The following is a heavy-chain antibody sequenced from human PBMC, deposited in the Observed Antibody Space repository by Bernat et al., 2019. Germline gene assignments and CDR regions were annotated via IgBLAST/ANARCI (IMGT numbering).Heavy chain of an antibody. J-gene: IGHJ4*02. Sequence: QVQLVESGGGLVNPGGSLRLSCAASGFTFSDYYMSWIRQAPGKGLEWGSYISSSGSTIYYADSVKGRFTISRDNAKNSLYLQMNSLRAEGTAVYYCATAAGYSSSWRIDYWGQGTLVTVSS. V-gene: IGHV3-11*01. CDR3: ATAAGYSSSWRIDY. CDR1: GFTFSDYY. D-gene: IGHD6-13*01. CDR2: ISSSGSTI.